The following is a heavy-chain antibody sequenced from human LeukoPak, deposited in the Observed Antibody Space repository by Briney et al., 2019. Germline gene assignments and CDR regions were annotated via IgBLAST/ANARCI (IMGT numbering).Heavy chain of an antibody. V-gene: IGHV3-74*01. Sequence: GGSLRLSCAASGFTFSSNWMHWVRRAPGKGLVWVSRINEDGSTTNYADSVKGRSTIFRDNAKNTLYLQMNSLRAEDTAVYYCVRDLGGRSGHWGQGTLVTVSS. CDR1: GFTFSSNW. CDR2: INEDGSTT. CDR3: VRDLGGRSGH. D-gene: IGHD1-26*01. J-gene: IGHJ4*02.